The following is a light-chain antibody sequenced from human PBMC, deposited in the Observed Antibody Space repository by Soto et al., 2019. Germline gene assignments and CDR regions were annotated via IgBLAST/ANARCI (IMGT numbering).Light chain of an antibody. J-gene: IGKJ4*02. CDR3: QQYGSSPLT. CDR1: QSVSSSY. CDR2: GAS. V-gene: IGKV3-20*01. Sequence: EIVLTQSPGTLSLSPGERATLSCRASQSVSSSYLAWYQQPPGQAPRLLIYGASSRATGIPDRFSGSGSGTDVTLSISRLEPEDLAGYYWQQYGSSPLTVGGGTKVEIK.